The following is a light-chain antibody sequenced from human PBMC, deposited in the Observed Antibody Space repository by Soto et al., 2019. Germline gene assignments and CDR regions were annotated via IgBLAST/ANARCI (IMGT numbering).Light chain of an antibody. J-gene: IGLJ2*01. V-gene: IGLV4-69*01. CDR2: LNSDGSH. Sequence: HPVLTQSPSASASLGASVKLTCTLSSGHSSYAIAWHQQQPEKGPRYLMKLNSDGSHSKGDGIPDRFSGSSSGAERYLTISSLQSEDEADYYCQTWGTGNRVVFGGGTKVTVL. CDR1: SGHSSYA. CDR3: QTWGTGNRVV.